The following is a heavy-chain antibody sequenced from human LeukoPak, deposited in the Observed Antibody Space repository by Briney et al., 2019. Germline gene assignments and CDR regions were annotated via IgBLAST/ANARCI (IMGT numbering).Heavy chain of an antibody. CDR2: IYTSGGT. J-gene: IGHJ6*02. V-gene: IGHV4-4*07. CDR3: ARAPSYNSARLDV. Sequence: SETLSLTCTASGCSISSYYWTWVRQPAGKGLEWIRRIYTSGGTNYNPSLKSRVTMSVDTSENRFSLKLTSVTAADTAVYYCARAPSYNSARLDVWGQGTTVTVS. CDR1: GCSISSYY. D-gene: IGHD1-1*01.